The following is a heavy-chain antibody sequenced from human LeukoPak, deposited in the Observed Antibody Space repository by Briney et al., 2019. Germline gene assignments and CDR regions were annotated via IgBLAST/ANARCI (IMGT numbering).Heavy chain of an antibody. Sequence: PGTSLRLSCAASGFTFSSYAMHWVRQAPGKGLEWVAAISSSSRDIFYADSVKGRFSISRDSTQNSLSLQMNSLRAEDTAVYYCVREAAATLFDYWGQGTLVTVSS. D-gene: IGHD1-26*01. J-gene: IGHJ4*02. CDR1: GFTFSSYA. CDR3: VREAAATLFDY. V-gene: IGHV3-21*01. CDR2: ISSSSRDI.